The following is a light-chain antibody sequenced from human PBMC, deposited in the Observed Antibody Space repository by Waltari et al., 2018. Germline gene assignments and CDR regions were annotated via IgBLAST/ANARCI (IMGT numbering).Light chain of an antibody. Sequence: QTVVTQEPSLTVSPGGTVTLTCASSTGPVTSFSHPNGFQQKPGQATRALIYSTSNKYSWTPDRFPGSLVGDKAALTLSGVRPEDEAEYYCLLCYGDTRRVFGTGTKVTVL. V-gene: IGLV7-43*01. J-gene: IGLJ1*01. CDR2: STS. CDR1: TGPVTSFSH. CDR3: LLCYGDTRRV.